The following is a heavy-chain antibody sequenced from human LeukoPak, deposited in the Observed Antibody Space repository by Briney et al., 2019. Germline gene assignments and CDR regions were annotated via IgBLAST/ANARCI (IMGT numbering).Heavy chain of an antibody. CDR1: GFSFTNYW. D-gene: IGHD2-2*02. CDR3: AGHSFDTVDAFDV. V-gene: IGHV5-51*01. J-gene: IGHJ3*01. Sequence: EESLKISCMASGFSFTNYWRGWVRQMPGKGLEWMGIIYPGDSDTRYSPSFQGQVTISAHKSSSTASLQSRSLKASDTAMYYCAGHSFDTVDAFDVWGQGTIVIVSA. CDR2: IYPGDSDT.